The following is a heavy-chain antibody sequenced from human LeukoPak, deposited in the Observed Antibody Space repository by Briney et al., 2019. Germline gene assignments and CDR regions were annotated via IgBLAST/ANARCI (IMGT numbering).Heavy chain of an antibody. Sequence: GGSLRLSCAASGFTFSSYGMHWVRQAPGKGLEWVAVVWYDGSKKYSADSVKGRITISRDDSKNTLYLQMNSLRAEDAAVYYCARGVGYYDSSGTIDYWGQGALVTVSS. J-gene: IGHJ4*02. CDR1: GFTFSSYG. CDR2: VWYDGSKK. CDR3: ARGVGYYDSSGTIDY. D-gene: IGHD3-22*01. V-gene: IGHV3-33*01.